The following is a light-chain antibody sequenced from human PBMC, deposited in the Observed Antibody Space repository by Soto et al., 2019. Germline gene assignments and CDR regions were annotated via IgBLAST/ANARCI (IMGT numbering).Light chain of an antibody. CDR1: SSDVGGYNY. V-gene: IGLV2-14*01. J-gene: IGLJ1*01. Sequence: ALTQPASVSGSPGQSITISCTETSSDVGGYNYVSWYQQHSGKAPKLMIYEVSNRPSGVSNRFSGSKSGNTASLTISGLQAEDEADYYCSSYRSSSTSYVFGTGTKVTVL. CDR3: SSYRSSSTSYV. CDR2: EVS.